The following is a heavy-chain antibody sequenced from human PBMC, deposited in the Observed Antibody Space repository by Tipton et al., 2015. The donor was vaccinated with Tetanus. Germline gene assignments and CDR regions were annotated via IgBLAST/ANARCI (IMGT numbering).Heavy chain of an antibody. CDR3: ARQKGY. V-gene: IGHV5-51*01. J-gene: IGHJ4*02. CDR1: GYTFTNAW. CDR2: IYPGDSST. Sequence: QLVQSGAEVKKPGESLKISCQASGYTFTNAWNGWVRQMPGKGLEWMGVIYPGDSSTIYSPSFQGLVTISVDKSINTTYLRWTSLKASDSAMYYCARQKGYWGQGTLVTVSS.